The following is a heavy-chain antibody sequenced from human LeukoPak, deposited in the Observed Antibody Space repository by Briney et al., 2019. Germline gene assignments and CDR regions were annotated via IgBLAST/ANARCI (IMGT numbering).Heavy chain of an antibody. D-gene: IGHD5-12*01. CDR1: GGSINNYY. V-gene: IGHV4-59*12. J-gene: IGHJ6*02. Sequence: SETLSLTCTVTGGSINNYYWTWIRQPPGKGLEWIGYIYYSGSTNSNPSLKSRLSMSVDTSNNQLSLKLSSVTAADTAVYYCARVKRSRVATTTTTVYYHYMDVWGQGTTVTVSS. CDR3: ARVKRSRVATTTTTVYYHYMDV. CDR2: IYYSGST.